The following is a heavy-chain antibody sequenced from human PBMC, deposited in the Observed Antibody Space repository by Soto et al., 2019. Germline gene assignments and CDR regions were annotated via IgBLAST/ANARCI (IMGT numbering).Heavy chain of an antibody. CDR2: IYYSGAA. Sequence: SETLSLTCTVSGGSISGSNYYWGWIRQPPGKGLEWIGNIYYSGAAYYNPSLKSRVTISVDTSKNQFSLKLSSVTAADTAVYYCARDVLTRGYYYGSGSSNWGQGTLVTVSS. J-gene: IGHJ4*02. D-gene: IGHD3-10*01. CDR1: GGSISGSNYY. V-gene: IGHV4-39*07. CDR3: ARDVLTRGYYYGSGSSN.